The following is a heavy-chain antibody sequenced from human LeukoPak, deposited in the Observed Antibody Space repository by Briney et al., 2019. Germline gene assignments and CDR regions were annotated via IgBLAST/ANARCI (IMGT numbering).Heavy chain of an antibody. V-gene: IGHV1-69*05. D-gene: IGHD5-18*01. J-gene: IGHJ4*02. Sequence: ASVKVSCKASGYTFTSYGISWVRQAPGQGLEWVGGIIPIFGTANYAQKFQGRVTITTDESTSTAYMELSSLRSEDTAVYYCARATAMVSGIFDYWGQGTLVTVSS. CDR3: ARATAMVSGIFDY. CDR2: IIPIFGTA. CDR1: GYTFTSYG.